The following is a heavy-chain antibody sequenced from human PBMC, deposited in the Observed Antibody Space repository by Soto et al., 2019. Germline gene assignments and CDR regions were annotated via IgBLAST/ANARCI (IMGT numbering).Heavy chain of an antibody. CDR1: GYSFISSW. V-gene: IGHV5-51*01. CDR2: IYPGDSDT. CDR3: ARMIAQSRAAFDY. D-gene: IGHD3-16*01. J-gene: IGHJ4*02. Sequence: GESLKISCQASGYSFISSWIGWVRQMPGKGLEWMGIIYPGDSDTRYSPSFQGQVTISADRSTSTAYLQWSSLKASDTATYYCARMIAQSRAAFDYWGQEALVTVSS.